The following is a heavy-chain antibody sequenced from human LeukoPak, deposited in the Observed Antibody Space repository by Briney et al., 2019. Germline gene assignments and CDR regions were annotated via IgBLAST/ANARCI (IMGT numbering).Heavy chain of an antibody. CDR1: GYTFTSYG. CDR3: ARDPTVYSSSWCFDY. D-gene: IGHD6-13*01. V-gene: IGHV1-18*01. CDR2: ISAYNGNT. Sequence: AASVKVSCKASGYTFTSYGISWVRQAPGQGLEWMGWISAYNGNTNYAQKLQGRVTMTTDTSTSTAYMELRSLRSDGTAVYYCARDPTVYSSSWCFDYWGQGTLVTVSS. J-gene: IGHJ4*02.